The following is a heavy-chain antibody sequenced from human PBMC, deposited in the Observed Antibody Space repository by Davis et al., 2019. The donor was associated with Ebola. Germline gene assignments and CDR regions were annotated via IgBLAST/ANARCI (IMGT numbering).Heavy chain of an antibody. D-gene: IGHD6-19*01. CDR1: GGSFSGYY. CDR2: INDSGST. Sequence: MPSETLSLTCAVYGGSFSGYYWSWIRQPPGKGLEWIGEINDSGSTNYNPSLKSRITISLDTSKNQFSLKLSSVTAADTAVFYCAASRRYTSGWYEGWFDPWGQGTLVTVSS. CDR3: AASRRYTSGWYEGWFDP. V-gene: IGHV4-34*01. J-gene: IGHJ5*02.